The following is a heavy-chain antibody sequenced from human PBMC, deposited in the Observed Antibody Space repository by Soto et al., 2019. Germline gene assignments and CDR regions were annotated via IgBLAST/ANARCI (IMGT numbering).Heavy chain of an antibody. Sequence: ESLKVSCKGSGYSFTSYWIRWVRQMPGKSPEWMGRIDPSYSYTNYSPSFPGHVTLPADKSISTAYLQWSSLKAADTAMYFCARHDGRSSRAPSGWYEGFMDVWGQGTTVTVSS. J-gene: IGHJ6*02. D-gene: IGHD6-19*01. CDR2: IDPSYSYT. V-gene: IGHV5-10-1*01. CDR1: GYSFTSYW. CDR3: ARHDGRSSRAPSGWYEGFMDV.